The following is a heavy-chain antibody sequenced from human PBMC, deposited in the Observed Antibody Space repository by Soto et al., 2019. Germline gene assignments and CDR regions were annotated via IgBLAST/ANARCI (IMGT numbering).Heavy chain of an antibody. D-gene: IGHD2-2*01. CDR1: GFLFSHYY. CDR3: ATGDLSRTNNFDT. CDR2: ISSNSTAF. J-gene: IGHJ5*02. Sequence: NLLESGGGLVKPGGSLRLSCEGSGFLFSHYYMSWLRQAPEKRLELVAYISSNSTAFYYADSVKGRFTVSKDDAKKSVFLQMTSVTSDDTATYYCATGDLSRTNNFDTWGQGTQVIVSA. V-gene: IGHV3-11*01.